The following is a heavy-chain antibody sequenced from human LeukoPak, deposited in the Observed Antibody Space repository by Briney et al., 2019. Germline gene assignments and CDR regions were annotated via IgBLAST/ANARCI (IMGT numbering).Heavy chain of an antibody. J-gene: IGHJ4*02. CDR2: INHSGST. V-gene: IGHV4-34*01. CDR3: ARQIEVRGDY. Sequence: SETLSLTCAVYGGSFSGYYWSWIRQPPGKGLEWIGEINHSGSTNYNPSLKSRVTISVDTSKNQFSLKLSSVTAADTAVYYCARQIEVRGDYWGQGTLVTVSS. D-gene: IGHD2/OR15-2a*01. CDR1: GGSFSGYY.